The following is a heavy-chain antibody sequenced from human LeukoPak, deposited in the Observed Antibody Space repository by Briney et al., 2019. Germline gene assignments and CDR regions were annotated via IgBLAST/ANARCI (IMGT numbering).Heavy chain of an antibody. CDR2: ISSSSSYI. D-gene: IGHD6-19*01. CDR3: AREEQWSPDFFDY. J-gene: IGHJ4*02. Sequence: PGGSLRLSCAASGFTFSSYSMNWVRQAPGKGLEWVSSISSSSSYIYYADSVKGRFTISRDNAKNSLYLQMNSLRAEDTAVYYCAREEQWSPDFFDYWGQGTLVTVSS. CDR1: GFTFSSYS. V-gene: IGHV3-21*01.